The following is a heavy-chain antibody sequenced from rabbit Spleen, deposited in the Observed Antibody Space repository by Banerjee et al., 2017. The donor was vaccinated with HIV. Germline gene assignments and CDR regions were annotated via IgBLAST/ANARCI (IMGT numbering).Heavy chain of an antibody. V-gene: IGHV1S40*01. CDR3: ARDLTDIIGWNFGW. Sequence: QSLEESGGGLVKPGTSLTLTCTASGFTLSSYWMWWVRQAPGKGLEWIGCINAGSDSAYYASWAKGRFTFSRTSSTTVTLQMTSLTAADTATYFCARDLTDIIGWNFGWWGPGTLVTVS. J-gene: IGHJ4*01. CDR2: INAGSDSA. CDR1: GFTLSSYW. D-gene: IGHD1-1*01.